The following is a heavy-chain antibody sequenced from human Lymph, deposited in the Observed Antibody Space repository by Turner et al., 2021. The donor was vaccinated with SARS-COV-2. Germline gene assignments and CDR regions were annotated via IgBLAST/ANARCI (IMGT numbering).Heavy chain of an antibody. V-gene: IGHV3-21*01. CDR2: ITFTSSYI. CDR3: ARGPPDFPYYFDY. CDR1: GSTFSSSS. Sequence: EVLLVESGGGLVKPGGSLRLSCAASGSTFSSSSMNWVRQAPGKGLEWVASITFTSSYIYYADSVKGRFTISRDNAKNSLYLQMNSLRAEDTAVYYCARGPPDFPYYFDYWGQGTLVTVSS. J-gene: IGHJ4*02. D-gene: IGHD2-21*02.